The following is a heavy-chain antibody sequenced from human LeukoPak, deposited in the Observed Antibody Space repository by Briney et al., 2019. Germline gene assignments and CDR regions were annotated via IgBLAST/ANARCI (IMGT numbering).Heavy chain of an antibody. CDR1: GFTFSSYA. Sequence: GGSLRLSCAASGFTFSSYAMSWVRQAPGKGLEWVSAISGGGGSTYYADSVKGRFTISRDNSKNTLYLQMNSLRAEDTAVYYCARGGAYGDYDLPPNYWGQGTLVTVSS. J-gene: IGHJ4*02. D-gene: IGHD4-17*01. CDR3: ARGGAYGDYDLPPNY. V-gene: IGHV3-23*01. CDR2: ISGGGGST.